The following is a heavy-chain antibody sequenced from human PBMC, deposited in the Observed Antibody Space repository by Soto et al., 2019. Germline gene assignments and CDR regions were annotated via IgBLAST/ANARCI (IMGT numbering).Heavy chain of an antibody. Sequence: SETLSLTCTVSGGSISSGDYYWSWIRQPPGKGLEWIGYIYYSGSTYYNPSLKSRVTISVDTSKNQSSLKLSSVTAADTAVYYCASARPHDSSGYSDYWGQGTLVTVSS. CDR3: ASARPHDSSGYSDY. D-gene: IGHD3-22*01. J-gene: IGHJ4*02. CDR1: GGSISSGDYY. CDR2: IYYSGST. V-gene: IGHV4-30-4*01.